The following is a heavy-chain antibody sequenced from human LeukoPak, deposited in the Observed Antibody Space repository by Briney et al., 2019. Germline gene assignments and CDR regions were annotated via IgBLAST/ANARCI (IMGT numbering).Heavy chain of an antibody. CDR1: GFTFSSYG. D-gene: IGHD3-10*01. CDR2: ISYDGSNK. J-gene: IGHJ4*02. Sequence: PGGSLRLSCAASGFTFSSYGMHWVRQAPGKGLEWVAVISYDGSNKYYADSVKGRFTISRDNSKNTLYLQMNSLRAEDTAVYNCAKDTRLIMVRGPFDYWGQGTLVTVSS. CDR3: AKDTRLIMVRGPFDY. V-gene: IGHV3-30*18.